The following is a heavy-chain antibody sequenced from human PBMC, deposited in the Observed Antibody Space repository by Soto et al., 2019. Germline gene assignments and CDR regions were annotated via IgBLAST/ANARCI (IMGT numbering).Heavy chain of an antibody. V-gene: IGHV3-33*01. J-gene: IGHJ6*02. CDR1: GFTFSSYG. D-gene: IGHD6-6*01. CDR2: IWYDGSNK. Sequence: PGGSLRLSCAASGFTFSSYGMHWVRQAPGKGLEWVAVIWYDGSNKYYADSVKGRFTISRDNSKNTLYLQMNSLRAEDTAVYYCARDGSSSSGEIYYYYGMDVWGQGTTVTVSS. CDR3: ARDGSSSSGEIYYYYGMDV.